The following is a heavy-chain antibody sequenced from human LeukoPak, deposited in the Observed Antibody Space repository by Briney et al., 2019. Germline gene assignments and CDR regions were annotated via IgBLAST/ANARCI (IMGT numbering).Heavy chain of an antibody. CDR3: AMGTFGDPLAL. V-gene: IGHV3-66*01. Sequence: GGSLRLSCAASGFTFSSNYMSWVRQAPGKGLEWVSVFYRDGGIYYTDSVKGRFTISRDNSKNMVYLQMNSLRAEDTAVYYCAMGTFGDPLALWGQGTLVTVSS. D-gene: IGHD3-10*01. CDR2: FYRDGGI. J-gene: IGHJ4*02. CDR1: GFTFSSNY.